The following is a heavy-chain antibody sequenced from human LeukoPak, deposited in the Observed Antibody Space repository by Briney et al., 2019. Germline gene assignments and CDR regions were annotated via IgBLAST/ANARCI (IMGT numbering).Heavy chain of an antibody. V-gene: IGHV4-59*11. D-gene: IGHD3-3*01. CDR1: GGSISSHY. J-gene: IGHJ4*02. CDR2: IYYSGRT. Sequence: SETLSLTCTVSGGSISSHYWSWIRQPPGKGLEWIGYIYYSGRTNYNPSLKSRVTISVDTSKNQFSLKLSSVTAADTAVYYCARGHYDFWSGYYTLYYFDYWGQGTLVTVSS. CDR3: ARGHYDFWSGYYTLYYFDY.